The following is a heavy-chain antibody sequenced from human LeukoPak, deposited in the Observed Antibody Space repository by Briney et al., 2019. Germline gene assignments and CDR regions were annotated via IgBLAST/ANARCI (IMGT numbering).Heavy chain of an antibody. Sequence: SETLSLTCTVSGGSISSSSYYWGWIRQPPGKGLEWIGSIYYSGSTYYNPSLKSRVTISVDTSKNQFSLKLSSVTAADTAVYYCARYNGESWAPHYDILTGYYYFDYWGQGTLVTVSS. CDR3: ARYNGESWAPHYDILTGYYYFDY. CDR2: IYYSGST. D-gene: IGHD3-9*01. J-gene: IGHJ4*02. V-gene: IGHV4-39*01. CDR1: GGSISSSSYY.